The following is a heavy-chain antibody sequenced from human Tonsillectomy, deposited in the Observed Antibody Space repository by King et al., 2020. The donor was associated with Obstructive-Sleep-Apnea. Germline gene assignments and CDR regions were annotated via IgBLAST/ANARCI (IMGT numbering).Heavy chain of an antibody. J-gene: IGHJ4*02. CDR1: GFTFDYYA. V-gene: IGHV3-43D*03. D-gene: IGHD1-1*01. Sequence: VQLVESGGVVVQPGGSLRLSCAASGFTFDYYAMHWVRQAPGKGLEWVSLISWYGGSTYYAASVKGRFTITRDNSKNSLYLQMNSLRAEDTALYYCAKDQNWSFDYWGQGTLVTVSS. CDR3: AKDQNWSFDY. CDR2: ISWYGGST.